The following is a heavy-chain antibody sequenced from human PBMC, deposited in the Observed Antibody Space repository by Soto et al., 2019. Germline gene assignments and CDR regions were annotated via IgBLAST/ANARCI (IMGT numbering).Heavy chain of an antibody. CDR1: GGSISSGGYS. J-gene: IGHJ4*02. D-gene: IGHD1-26*01. CDR3: ARVPLL. CDR2: IYHSGST. V-gene: IGHV4-30-2*01. Sequence: TLSLPFAVSGGSISSGGYSWGLIRQPPGKGLGWIGYIYHSGSTYYNPSLKSRVTISVDRSKNQFYLKLSSVTAADTAVYYCARVPLLWGQGTLVTVSS.